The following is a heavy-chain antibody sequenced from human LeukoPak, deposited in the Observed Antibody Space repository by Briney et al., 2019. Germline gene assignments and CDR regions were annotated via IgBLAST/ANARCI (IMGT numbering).Heavy chain of an antibody. CDR1: GGSFSGYY. J-gene: IGHJ4*02. CDR3: ATQDSSGSY. D-gene: IGHD6-19*01. Sequence: KPSETLSLTCAVYGGSFSGYYWSWIRQPAGKGLEWIGRIYTSGSTNYNPSLKSRVTMSVDTSKNQFSLKLSSVTAADTAVYYCATQDSSGSYWGQGTLVTVSS. V-gene: IGHV4-59*10. CDR2: IYTSGST.